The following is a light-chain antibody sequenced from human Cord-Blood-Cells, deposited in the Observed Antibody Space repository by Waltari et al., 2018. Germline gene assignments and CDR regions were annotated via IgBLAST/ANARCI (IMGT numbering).Light chain of an antibody. CDR3: QQSYSTPYS. CDR2: AAS. Sequence: IQLTQSPSSLLASVGERVTITCRPSQSISSYLNWYQQKPGKAPKLLIYAASSLQSGVPSRFSGSGSGTDFTLTISSLQPEDFATYYCQQSYSTPYSFGQGTKLEIK. V-gene: IGKV1-39*01. CDR1: QSISSY. J-gene: IGKJ2*03.